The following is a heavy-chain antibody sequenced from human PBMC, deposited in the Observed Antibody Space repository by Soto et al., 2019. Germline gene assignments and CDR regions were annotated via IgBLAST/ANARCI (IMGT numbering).Heavy chain of an antibody. D-gene: IGHD2-21*01. CDR3: ARGRSIVSPGN. CDR2: FNPNRGGT. V-gene: IGHV1-2*02. Sequence: QVQLVQSGAEVKKPGASVKVSCKASGYTFTGYQMHWVRQAPGQGLEWMGWFNPNRGGTNYAQKFQGRVTMTGDTSISTAYMELNRLTSDDTAVYYCARGRSIVSPGNWGQGTLVSVSS. J-gene: IGHJ4*02. CDR1: GYTFTGYQ.